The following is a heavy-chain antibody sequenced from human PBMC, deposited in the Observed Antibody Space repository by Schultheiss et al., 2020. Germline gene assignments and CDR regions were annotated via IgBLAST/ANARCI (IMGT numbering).Heavy chain of an antibody. CDR3: TTNWDYDH. J-gene: IGHJ4*02. CDR2: ISYDGSNK. Sequence: GGSLRLSCAASGFTFSSYSMNWVRQAPGKGLEWVAVISYDGSNKYYADSVKGRFTISRDNSKNTLYLQMNSLKIEDTAVYYCTTNWDYDHWGQGTLVIVSS. V-gene: IGHV3-30*03. CDR1: GFTFSSYS. D-gene: IGHD1-7*01.